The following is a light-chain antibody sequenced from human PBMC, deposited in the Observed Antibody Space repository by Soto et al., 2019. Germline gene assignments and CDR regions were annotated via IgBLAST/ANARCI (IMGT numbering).Light chain of an antibody. CDR1: SSNIGSNY. J-gene: IGLJ1*01. CDR2: SNN. CDR3: AAWDDSLSGRYV. Sequence: QSVLTQPPSASGTPGQRVTISCSGSSSNIGSNYVYWYQQLPGTAPKLLIYSNNQRPSGVPDRFSGSKSGTSASLAISGLRSEDEADYSCAAWDDSLSGRYVFGTGTKVTVL. V-gene: IGLV1-47*02.